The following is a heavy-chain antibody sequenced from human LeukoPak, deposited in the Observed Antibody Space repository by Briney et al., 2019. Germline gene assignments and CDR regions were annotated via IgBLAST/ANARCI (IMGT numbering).Heavy chain of an antibody. V-gene: IGHV3-30*02. CDR1: GFTFSSYG. CDR2: IRYDGSNK. J-gene: IGHJ4*02. CDR3: AKDPYYYGSGSYPGSIDY. Sequence: PGGSLRLSCAASGFTFSSYGMHWVRQAPGKGLEWVAFIRYDGSNKYYADSVKGRFTISRDNSKNTLYLQMNSLRAEDTAVYYCAKDPYYYGSGSYPGSIDYWGQGTLVTVSS. D-gene: IGHD3-10*01.